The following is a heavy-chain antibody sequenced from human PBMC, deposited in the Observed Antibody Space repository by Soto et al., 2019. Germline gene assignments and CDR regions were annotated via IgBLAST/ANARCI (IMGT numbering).Heavy chain of an antibody. D-gene: IGHD6-25*01. CDR3: TKPRGYNVNYSPF. CDR2: SSGCATAI. CDR1: GISVSDSS. Sequence: DVELVESGGGLVQPGGSLRLSCAVSGISVSDSSMSWVRQAPGKGLEWIAFSSGCATAIYYAASLTGRVTVSTDTANNSVSLQMRRLRAGDTTVYYCTKPRGYNVNYSPFCGQGTLVTVSS. V-gene: IGHV3-48*04. J-gene: IGHJ1*01.